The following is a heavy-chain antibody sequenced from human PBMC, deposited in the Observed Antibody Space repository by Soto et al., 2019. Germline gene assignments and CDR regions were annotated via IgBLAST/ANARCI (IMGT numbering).Heavy chain of an antibody. D-gene: IGHD1-26*01. J-gene: IGHJ4*02. Sequence: SETHSLTCTVSGDSVSSDNDYWTWIRQHPGKGLEWIGYIYSSGSTYYNPSLKSRVTISVDTSKNQFSLKLSSVTAEDMAVYYCAGMGSYTGYWGQGTLVTVSS. V-gene: IGHV4-31*03. CDR2: IYSSGST. CDR3: AGMGSYTGY. CDR1: GDSVSSDNDY.